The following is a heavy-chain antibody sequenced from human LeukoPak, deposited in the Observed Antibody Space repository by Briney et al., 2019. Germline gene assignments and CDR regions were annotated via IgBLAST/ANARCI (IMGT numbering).Heavy chain of an antibody. CDR2: ISSSGSML. Sequence: GSLRLSCTVSGFTFSDYYMGWGRQAPGEGVERVSYISSSGSMLHYADSVEGRFTISRDNAKNSLYLQMSSLRVEDTAVYYCAKEEILPGARSYFDYWGQGTLVTVSS. CDR1: GFTFSDYY. J-gene: IGHJ4*02. D-gene: IGHD1-14*01. V-gene: IGHV3-11*04. CDR3: AKEEILPGARSYFDY.